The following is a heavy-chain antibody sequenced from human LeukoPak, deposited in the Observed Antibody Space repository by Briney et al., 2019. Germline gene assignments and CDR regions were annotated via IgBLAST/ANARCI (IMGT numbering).Heavy chain of an antibody. D-gene: IGHD5-24*01. CDR2: IYTSGST. CDR3: ARGERWLQSSDY. V-gene: IGHV4-61*02. Sequence: SETLSLTXTVSGGSISSGSYYWSWIRQPAGKGLEWIGRIYTSGSTNYNPSLKSRVTISVDTSKNQFSLKLSSVPAADTAVYYCARGERWLQSSDYWGQGTLVTVSS. J-gene: IGHJ4*02. CDR1: GGSISSGSYY.